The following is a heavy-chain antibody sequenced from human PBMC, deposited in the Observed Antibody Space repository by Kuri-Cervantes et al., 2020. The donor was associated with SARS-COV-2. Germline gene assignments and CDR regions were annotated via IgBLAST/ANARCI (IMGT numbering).Heavy chain of an antibody. D-gene: IGHD3-3*01. V-gene: IGHV1-24*01. CDR3: ATLGLRFLEWLPLKSYYFDY. J-gene: IGHJ4*02. CDR1: GYTFTYRY. CDR2: FDPEDGET. Sequence: ASVKVSCKASGYTFTYRYLRWVRQAPGKGLEWMGGFDPEDGETIYAQKFQGRVTMTEDTSTDTAYMELSSLRSEDTAVYYCATLGLRFLEWLPLKSYYFDYWGQGTLVTVSS.